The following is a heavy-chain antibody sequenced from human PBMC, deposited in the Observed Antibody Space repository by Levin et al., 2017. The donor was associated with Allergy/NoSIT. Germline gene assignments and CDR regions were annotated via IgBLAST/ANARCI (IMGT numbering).Heavy chain of an antibody. CDR3: ARVELATADFNY. D-gene: IGHD5-24*01. CDR2: ISFWGST. CDR1: GGSITSSRYY. J-gene: IGHJ4*02. V-gene: IGHV4-39*07. Sequence: SQTLSLTCTVSGGSITSSRYYWGWIRQSPGKGLEWIACISFWGSTSYGNTYYSPSLKGRVTISANTSKNQVSLRLNSVTAADTAVYYCARVELATADFNYWGQGTLVTVSS.